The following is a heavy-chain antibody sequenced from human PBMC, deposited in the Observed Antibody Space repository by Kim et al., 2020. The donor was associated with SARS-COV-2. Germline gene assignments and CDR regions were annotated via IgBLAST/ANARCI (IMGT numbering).Heavy chain of an antibody. D-gene: IGHD6-19*01. CDR3: AREMAGTGVSGADY. Sequence: ASVKVSCKASGYTFTSYIITWVRQAPGQGLEWMGWISAYNGHTKKAQKFQGRVTMTTDTSTSTAYMELRSLRFDETAVYYCAREMAGTGVSGADYWGQGSLVTVSS. CDR1: GYTFTSYI. CDR2: ISAYNGHT. V-gene: IGHV1-18*01. J-gene: IGHJ4*02.